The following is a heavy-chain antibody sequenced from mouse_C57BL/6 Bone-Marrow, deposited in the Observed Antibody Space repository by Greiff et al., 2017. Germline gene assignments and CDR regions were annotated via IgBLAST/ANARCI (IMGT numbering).Heavy chain of an antibody. Sequence: QVQLPQSGAELVRPGTSVKVSCKASGYAFTNYLIEWVKQRPGQGLEWIGVINPGSGGTNYNEKFKGKATLTADKSSSTAYMQLSSLTSEDSAVYFCARFFGWYFDVWGTGTTVTVSS. D-gene: IGHD3-1*01. J-gene: IGHJ1*03. CDR3: ARFFGWYFDV. V-gene: IGHV1-54*01. CDR1: GYAFTNYL. CDR2: INPGSGGT.